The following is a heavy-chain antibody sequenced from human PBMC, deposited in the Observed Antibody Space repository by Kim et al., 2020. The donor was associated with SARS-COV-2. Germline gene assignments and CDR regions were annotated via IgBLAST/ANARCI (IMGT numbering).Heavy chain of an antibody. CDR3: ALGGVGAMPFDY. CDR2: ISSSSSYI. Sequence: GGSLRLSCAASGFTFSSYSMNWVRQAPGKGLEWVSSISSSSSYIYYADSLKGRFTISRDNAKNSLYLQMNSLRAEDTAVYYCALGGVGAMPFDYWGQGTLVTVSS. J-gene: IGHJ4*02. D-gene: IGHD1-26*01. CDR1: GFTFSSYS. V-gene: IGHV3-21*01.